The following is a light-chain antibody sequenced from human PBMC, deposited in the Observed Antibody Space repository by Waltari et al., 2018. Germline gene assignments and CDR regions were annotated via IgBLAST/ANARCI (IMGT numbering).Light chain of an antibody. V-gene: IGKV2-30*02. CDR1: QSLVHRNGNTY. J-gene: IGKJ2*01. Sequence: DVVMTQSPLSLPVTLGQPASISCRSSQSLVHRNGNTYLHWFQQRPGQSPRRLIYKVSNRDSGVPDRFSGSGSGTDFTLKISRVETEDVGVYYCMQGTHWPYTFGQGTKLEIK. CDR3: MQGTHWPYT. CDR2: KVS.